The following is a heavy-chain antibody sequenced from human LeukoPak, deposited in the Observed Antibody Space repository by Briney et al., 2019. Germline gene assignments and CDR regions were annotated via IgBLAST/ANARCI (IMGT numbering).Heavy chain of an antibody. J-gene: IGHJ4*02. CDR3: AKSWGGSGPRDY. Sequence: GGSLRLSCAASGFTFSSYGMSWVRQAPGKGLEWVSSISGSGDSTYYADSVKGRFTISRDNSKNTLYLQMNSLRAEDTAVYYCAKSWGGSGPRDYWGQGTLVTVSS. D-gene: IGHD2-15*01. V-gene: IGHV3-23*01. CDR1: GFTFSSYG. CDR2: ISGSGDST.